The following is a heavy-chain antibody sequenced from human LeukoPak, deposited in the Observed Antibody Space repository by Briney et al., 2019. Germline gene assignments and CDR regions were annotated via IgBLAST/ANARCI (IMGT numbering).Heavy chain of an antibody. J-gene: IGHJ4*02. CDR2: ISSSSSTI. V-gene: IGHV3-48*04. CDR1: GFTFSSYS. Sequence: GGSLRLSCAASGFTFSSYSMNWVRQAPGKGLEWVSYISSSSSTIYYADSVKGRFTISRDNAKNSLYLQMNSLRAEDTAVYYCARELLRYFDWLPLDYWGQGTLVTVS. D-gene: IGHD3-9*01. CDR3: ARELLRYFDWLPLDY.